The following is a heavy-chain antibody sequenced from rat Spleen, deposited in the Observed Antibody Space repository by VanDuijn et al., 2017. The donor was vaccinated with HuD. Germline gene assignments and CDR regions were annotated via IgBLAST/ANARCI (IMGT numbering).Heavy chain of an antibody. J-gene: IGHJ3*01. CDR3: ATEPLNYGGPHWFAY. Sequence: EVQLVESDGGLVQPGRSLKLSCAASGFAFSDFDMAWVRQAPTKGLEWVASISTGGGNTYYRDSVKGRFTISRDNAKNTQYLQMDSLRSEDTATYYCATEPLNYGGPHWFAYWGQGTLVTVSS. D-gene: IGHD1-11*01. CDR1: GFAFSDFD. V-gene: IGHV5S13*01. CDR2: ISTGGGNT.